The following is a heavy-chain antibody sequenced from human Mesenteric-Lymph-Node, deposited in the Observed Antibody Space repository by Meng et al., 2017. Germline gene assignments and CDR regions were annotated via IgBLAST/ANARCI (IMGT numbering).Heavy chain of an antibody. V-gene: IGHV1-18*01. J-gene: IGHJ4*02. CDR2: ISAYNGNT. D-gene: IGHD6-19*01. CDR3: ARERLAVAVPLDY. Sequence: ASVKVSCKSSGYTFTSYGISWVRQAPGQGLEWMGWISAYNGNTNYAQKLQGRVTMTTDKYPSTAYMELRTLRSDDTAVYYCARERLAVAVPLDYWGQGTLVTVSS. CDR1: GYTFTSYG.